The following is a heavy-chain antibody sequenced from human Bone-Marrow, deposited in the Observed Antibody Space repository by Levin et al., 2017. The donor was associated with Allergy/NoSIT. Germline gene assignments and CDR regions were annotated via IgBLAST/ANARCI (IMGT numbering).Heavy chain of an antibody. CDR3: ARSRQYCSGGSCYSTNYYDSGMDV. V-gene: IGHV3-30*04. Sequence: GGSLRLSCATSGFYLSDHAMHWVRQAPGKGLEWVAVTSYGGNNEYYTDSVKGRFTVSRDKSSNTVYLQMNSLRPEDTAVYYCARSRQYCSGGSCYSTNYYDSGMDVWGQGTSVTVSS. D-gene: IGHD2-15*01. CDR2: TSYGGNNE. CDR1: GFYLSDHA. J-gene: IGHJ6*02.